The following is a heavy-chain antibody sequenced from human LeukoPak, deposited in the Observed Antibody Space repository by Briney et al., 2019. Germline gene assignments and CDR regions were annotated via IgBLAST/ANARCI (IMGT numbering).Heavy chain of an antibody. J-gene: IGHJ4*02. Sequence: SQTLSLTCAISGDSVSSNSAAWNWIRQSPSRGLEWLGRTYYRSKWNNDYAVSVKSRVTINPDTSKNQFSLQLNSVTPEDTAVYYCARARPDIVVVVAADYYFDYWGQGTLVTVSS. CDR2: TYYRSKWNN. CDR1: GDSVSSNSAA. D-gene: IGHD2-15*01. V-gene: IGHV6-1*01. CDR3: ARARPDIVVVVAADYYFDY.